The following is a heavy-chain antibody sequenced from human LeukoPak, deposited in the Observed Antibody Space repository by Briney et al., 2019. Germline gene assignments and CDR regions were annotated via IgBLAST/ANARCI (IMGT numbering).Heavy chain of an antibody. CDR2: INWNGGST. CDR1: GFTFDDYG. J-gene: IGHJ4*02. CDR3: AREDLTWGIAVAGTGVDY. D-gene: IGHD6-19*01. V-gene: IGHV3-20*04. Sequence: GGSLRLSCAASGFTFDDYGMSWVRQAPGKGLEWVSGINWNGGSTVYADSVKGRFTISRDNAKNSLYLQMNSLRAEDTALYYCAREDLTWGIAVAGTGVDYWGQGTLVTVSS.